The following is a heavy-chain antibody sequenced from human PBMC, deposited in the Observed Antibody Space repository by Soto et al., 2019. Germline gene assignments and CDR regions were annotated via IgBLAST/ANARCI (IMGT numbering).Heavy chain of an antibody. J-gene: IGHJ4*02. CDR1: GGSITTTSYY. Sequence: SETLSLTCTVSGGSITTTSYYWVWIRQPPGKGLKWIGSVYFSGTTYYNPSPKSRVTISVDTSKNHFSLRLSSVTAADPAIYYCARHGSYWGQGTLVTVS. CDR2: VYFSGTT. V-gene: IGHV4-39*01. CDR3: ARHGSY.